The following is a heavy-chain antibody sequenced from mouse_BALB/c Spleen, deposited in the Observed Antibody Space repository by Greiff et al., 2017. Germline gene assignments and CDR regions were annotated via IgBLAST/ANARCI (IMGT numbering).Heavy chain of an antibody. Sequence: EVMLVESGGGLVQPGGSLKLSCAASGFDFSRYWMSWVRQAPGKGLEWIGEINPDSSTINYTPSLKDKFIISRDNAKNTLYLQMSKVRSEDTALYYCARWGYGNYEFAYWGQGTLVTVSA. V-gene: IGHV4-1*02. CDR2: INPDSSTI. CDR1: GFDFSRYW. J-gene: IGHJ3*01. CDR3: ARWGYGNYEFAY. D-gene: IGHD2-10*02.